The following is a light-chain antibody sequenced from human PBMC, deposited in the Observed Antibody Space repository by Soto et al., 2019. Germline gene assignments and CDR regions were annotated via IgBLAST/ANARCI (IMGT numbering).Light chain of an antibody. CDR1: QSISSW. J-gene: IGKJ1*01. CDR2: KAT. Sequence: DIQMTQSPSTLSASVGDRVTITCRASQSISSWLAWYQQKPGKAPKLLIYKATSLESGTPSRFSGSGSGTEFTLTIRSLQPDDYATNYCQQYNSCPWNFGQGTKVEIK. CDR3: QQYNSCPWN. V-gene: IGKV1-5*03.